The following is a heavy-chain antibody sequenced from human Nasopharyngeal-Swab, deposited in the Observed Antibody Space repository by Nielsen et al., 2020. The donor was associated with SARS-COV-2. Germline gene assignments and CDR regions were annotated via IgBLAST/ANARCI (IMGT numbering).Heavy chain of an antibody. J-gene: IGHJ3*02. Sequence: SETLSLTCAVSGDSISSSNWWSWVRQPPGKGLEWLGEIYHSGSTNYNPSLKSRVTISVEKSKNQFSLKLSSVTAADTAVYYCARDPNSSGGVDAFDIWGQGTMVTVSS. D-gene: IGHD6-19*01. CDR2: IYHSGST. V-gene: IGHV4-4*02. CDR1: GDSISSSNW. CDR3: ARDPNSSGGVDAFDI.